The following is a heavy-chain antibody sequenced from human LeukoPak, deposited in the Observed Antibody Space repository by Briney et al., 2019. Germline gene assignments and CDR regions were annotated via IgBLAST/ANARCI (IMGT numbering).Heavy chain of an antibody. V-gene: IGHV4-38-2*02. CDR3: ARPGGNPSNWFDP. J-gene: IGHJ5*02. D-gene: IGHD4-23*01. Sequence: SETLSLTCTVSGYSISSGNYWGWIRQPPGKGLEWIGSIYHSGSTYYNPSLKSRVTTSVDTSKNQFSLILNSVTAADTAVYYCARPGGNPSNWFDPWGQGTLVTVSS. CDR2: IYHSGST. CDR1: GYSISSGNY.